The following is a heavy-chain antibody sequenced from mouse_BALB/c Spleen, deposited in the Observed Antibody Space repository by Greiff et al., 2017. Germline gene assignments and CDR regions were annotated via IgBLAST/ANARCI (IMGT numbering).Heavy chain of an antibody. CDR3: ARRLRITTATYYAMDY. Sequence: VQLQQPGAELVMPGASVKMSCKASGYTFTDYWMHWVKQRPGQGLEWIGAIDTSDSYTSYNQKFKGKATLTVDESSSTAYMQLSSLTSEDSAVYYCARRLRITTATYYAMDYWGQGTSVTVSS. CDR2: IDTSDSYT. CDR1: GYTFTDYW. D-gene: IGHD1-2*01. J-gene: IGHJ4*01. V-gene: IGHV1-69*01.